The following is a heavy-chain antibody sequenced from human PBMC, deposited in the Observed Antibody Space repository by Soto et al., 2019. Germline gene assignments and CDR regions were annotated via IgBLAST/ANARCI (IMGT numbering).Heavy chain of an antibody. D-gene: IGHD3-9*01. CDR3: ARDLRYFDPWDY. Sequence: PGGSLRLSCAASGFTFSNYAISWVRQTPGKGLEWVSVISGSGDFTYYADSVKGRFTISRDNPKNTIYLQMNSLRAEDTAVYYCARDLRYFDPWDYCGQAPLVTVSS. V-gene: IGHV3-23*01. CDR1: GFTFSNYA. CDR2: ISGSGDFT. J-gene: IGHJ4*02.